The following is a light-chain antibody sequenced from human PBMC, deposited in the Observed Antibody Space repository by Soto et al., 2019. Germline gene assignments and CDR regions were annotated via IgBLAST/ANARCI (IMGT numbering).Light chain of an antibody. Sequence: DIQMTQSPSSVSASVGDRVTITCRASQGISSDLAWYQQKPGIAPKLLIYAASNLQSGVPLRFSGSRSGPDFTLTISSLQTDDFATDYCQQAKSFPSAFGQGTKLEL. CDR3: QQAKSFPSA. CDR2: AAS. V-gene: IGKV1-12*02. J-gene: IGKJ2*01. CDR1: QGISSD.